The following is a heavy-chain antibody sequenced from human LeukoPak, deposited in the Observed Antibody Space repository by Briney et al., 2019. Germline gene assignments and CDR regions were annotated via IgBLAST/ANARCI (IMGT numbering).Heavy chain of an antibody. Sequence: GGSLRLSCAASGFTFSSYGMHWVRQAPGKGLEWVAFIRYDGSNKYYADSVKGRFTISRDNSKNTLYLQMNSLRAEDTAVYYYAKEYCSSTSCYNWFDPWGQGTLVTVSS. V-gene: IGHV3-30*02. CDR2: IRYDGSNK. CDR3: AKEYCSSTSCYNWFDP. D-gene: IGHD2-2*01. J-gene: IGHJ5*02. CDR1: GFTFSSYG.